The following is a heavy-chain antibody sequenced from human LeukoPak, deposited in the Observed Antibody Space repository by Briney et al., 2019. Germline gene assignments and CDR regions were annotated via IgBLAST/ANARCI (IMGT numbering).Heavy chain of an antibody. J-gene: IGHJ4*02. Sequence: PSETLSLTCTVSGGSISSYYWSWIRQPAGKGLEWIGRIYTSGSTNYNPSLKSRVTISVDTSKNQFSLKLSSVTAADTAVYYCARVRGGYSASGSYYPYYFHYWGQGTLVTVSS. CDR2: IYTSGST. CDR3: ARVRGGYSASGSYYPYYFHY. V-gene: IGHV4-4*07. D-gene: IGHD3-10*01. CDR1: GGSISSYY.